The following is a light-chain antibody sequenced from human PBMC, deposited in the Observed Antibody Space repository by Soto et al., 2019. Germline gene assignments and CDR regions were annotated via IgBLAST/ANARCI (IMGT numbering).Light chain of an antibody. V-gene: IGLV1-51*01. Sequence: QSVLTQPPSVSVAPGQTVTISCSGSGSNIGENYVSWYQHLPGTAPKVLIFDNSDRPSGIPDRFSGAKSGTSATLDITGLQTGDEADYYCGTWDSRLSAVVFGGGTKVTVL. CDR2: DNS. CDR1: GSNIGENY. CDR3: GTWDSRLSAVV. J-gene: IGLJ2*01.